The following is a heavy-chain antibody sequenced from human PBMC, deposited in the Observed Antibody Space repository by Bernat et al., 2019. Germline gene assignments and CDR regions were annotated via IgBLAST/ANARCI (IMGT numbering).Heavy chain of an antibody. J-gene: IGHJ4*02. CDR2: IRNKANSYST. V-gene: IGHV3-72*01. CDR3: ARARRVGGTALDY. D-gene: IGHD1-26*01. CDR1: GFSFSDHY. Sequence: EVQLVESGGDLVQPGGSLRLTCTASGFSFSDHYMDWVRQAPGKGLEWVGRIRNKANSYSTEYAASVKGRFTISRGDLKTSLYLQMRSLKTEDTAVYYCARARRVGGTALDYWGRGTLVTVSS.